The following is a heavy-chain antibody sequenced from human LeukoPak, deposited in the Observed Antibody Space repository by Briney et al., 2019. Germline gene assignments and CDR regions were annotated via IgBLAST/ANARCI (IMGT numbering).Heavy chain of an antibody. D-gene: IGHD3-3*01. CDR3: ARGRTITIFGVAPDFDY. Sequence: SETLSLTCAVYGGSFSGYYWSWVRQPPGKGLEWIGEINHSGSTNYNPSLKSRVTISVDTSKNQFSLKLGSVTAADTAVYYCARGRTITIFGVAPDFDYWGQGTLVTVSS. CDR2: INHSGST. CDR1: GGSFSGYY. V-gene: IGHV4-34*01. J-gene: IGHJ4*02.